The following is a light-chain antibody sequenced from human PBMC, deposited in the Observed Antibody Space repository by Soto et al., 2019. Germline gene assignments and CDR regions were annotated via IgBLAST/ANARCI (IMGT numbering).Light chain of an antibody. Sequence: DIVMTQSPATLSVSPGERATLSCRASQNISTNVAWYQQKPGQAPRLLHLSASSRVSDIPARFSGSGSGTEFTLTISGLQSEDVAVYYCHHFNTWPPKAFGQGSQVEFK. CDR1: QNISTN. J-gene: IGKJ1*01. CDR2: SAS. V-gene: IGKV3-15*01. CDR3: HHFNTWPPKA.